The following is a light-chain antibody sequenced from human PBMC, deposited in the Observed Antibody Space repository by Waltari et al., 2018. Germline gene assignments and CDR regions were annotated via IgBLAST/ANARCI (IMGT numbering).Light chain of an antibody. V-gene: IGLV1-44*01. J-gene: IGLJ3*02. CDR2: KND. Sequence: QSVLTQPPSVSGTPGQRVTISCSGTSSNIGVNSVTWYHQLPGAAPKLLISKNDRRPAGAPARFSGSRSGTAASLAISGLQSEDEADFSCATWDATFNGPVFGGGTKLTVL. CDR1: SSNIGVNS. CDR3: ATWDATFNGPV.